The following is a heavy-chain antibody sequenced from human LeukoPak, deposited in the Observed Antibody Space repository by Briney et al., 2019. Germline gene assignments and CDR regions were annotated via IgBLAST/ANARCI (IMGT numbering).Heavy chain of an antibody. Sequence: PGASVKVSCKASGYTFTSYGISWVRQAPGQGLEWMGWISAHNGNTNYAQKLQGRVTMTTDTSTSTAYMELRSLRSDETAVYYCARLDDYGDNEHPHAFDIWGQGTMVTVSS. CDR2: ISAHNGNT. J-gene: IGHJ3*02. V-gene: IGHV1-18*01. CDR1: GYTFTSYG. CDR3: ARLDDYGDNEHPHAFDI. D-gene: IGHD4-17*01.